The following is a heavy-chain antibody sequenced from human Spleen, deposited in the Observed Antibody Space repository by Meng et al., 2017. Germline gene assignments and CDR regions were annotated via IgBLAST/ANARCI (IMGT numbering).Heavy chain of an antibody. J-gene: IGHJ4*02. CDR2: IDNVGSTT. D-gene: IGHD4-17*01. Sequence: GGSLRLSCAASGFSFSSYWMHWVRQAPGKGLVWVSRIDNVGSTTNYADSVKGRFTISRDNAKNSLYLQMNSLRAEDTALYYCARVPDPTVTTMGYWGQGTLVTVSS. V-gene: IGHV3-74*01. CDR1: GFSFSSYW. CDR3: ARVPDPTVTTMGY.